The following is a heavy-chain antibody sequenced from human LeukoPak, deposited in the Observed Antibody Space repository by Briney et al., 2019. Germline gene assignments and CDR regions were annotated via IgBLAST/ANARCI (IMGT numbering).Heavy chain of an antibody. CDR2: INPNTGVT. J-gene: IGHJ4*02. V-gene: IGHV1-2*02. Sequence: ASVKVSCKASGYTFTGYYIHWVRQAPGQGLEWMGWINPNTGVTNYAQKFQGRVTMTRDTSISTVYMELSSLRSDDTAFYYCARDLSGWYLGGFDYWGQGTLVTVSS. D-gene: IGHD6-19*01. CDR3: ARDLSGWYLGGFDY. CDR1: GYTFTGYY.